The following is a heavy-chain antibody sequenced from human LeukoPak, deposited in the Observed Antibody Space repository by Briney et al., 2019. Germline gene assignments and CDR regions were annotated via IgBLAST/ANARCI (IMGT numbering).Heavy chain of an antibody. Sequence: PSETLSLTCTVSGGSISSTSYYWGWIRQPPGKGLEWIGSIYYSGSTYYNPSLKSRVTISVDTSKNQFSLKLSSVTAADTAVYYCARQTGSGLFILPGGQGTLVTVSS. CDR3: ARQTGSGLFILP. V-gene: IGHV4-39*01. CDR1: GGSISSTSYY. D-gene: IGHD3/OR15-3a*01. J-gene: IGHJ4*02. CDR2: IYYSGST.